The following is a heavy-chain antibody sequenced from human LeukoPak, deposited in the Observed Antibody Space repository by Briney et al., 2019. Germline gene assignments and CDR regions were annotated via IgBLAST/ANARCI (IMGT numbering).Heavy chain of an antibody. J-gene: IGHJ6*02. V-gene: IGHV3-7*01. D-gene: IGHD6-19*01. CDR2: IKQDGSEN. CDR3: ARDQQWLVPRYYYYGMDV. CDR1: GFTFSSYW. Sequence: GGSLRVSCAASGFTFSSYWMSWVRQAPGKGLEWVANIKQDGSENYYVDSVKGRFTNSRDNAENSLYLQMNSLRAEDTAVYYCARDQQWLVPRYYYYGMDVWGQGTTVTVSS.